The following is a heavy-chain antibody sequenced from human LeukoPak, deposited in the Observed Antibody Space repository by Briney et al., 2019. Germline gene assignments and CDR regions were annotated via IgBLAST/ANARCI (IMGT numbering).Heavy chain of an antibody. D-gene: IGHD3-16*01. J-gene: IGHJ4*02. V-gene: IGHV1-18*01. CDR1: GYTFTSYG. CDR3: ARDHAPMIPESY. CDR2: ISAYNGNT. Sequence: ASVKVSCKASGYTFTSYGISWVRQAPGQGLEWMGWISAYNGNTNYAQKLQGRVTMTTDTSTSIAYMELRSLRSDDTAVYYCARDHAPMIPESYWGQGTLVTVSS.